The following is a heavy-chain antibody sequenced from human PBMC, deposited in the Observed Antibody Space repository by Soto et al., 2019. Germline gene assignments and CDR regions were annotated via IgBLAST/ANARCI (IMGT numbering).Heavy chain of an antibody. D-gene: IGHD3-22*01. CDR2: IYTSGST. J-gene: IGHJ6*02. CDR1: GGSISSYY. Sequence: TVSGGSISSYYWSWIRQPAGKGLEWIGRIYTSGSTNYNPSLKSRVTMSVDTSKNQFSLKLSSVTAADTAVYYCARDAVSSGYYYSYYYYGMDVWGQGTTVTVSS. V-gene: IGHV4-4*07. CDR3: ARDAVSSGYYYSYYYYGMDV.